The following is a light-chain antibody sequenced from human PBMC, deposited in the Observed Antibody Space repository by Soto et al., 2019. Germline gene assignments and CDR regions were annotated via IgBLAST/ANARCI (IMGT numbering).Light chain of an antibody. CDR2: AAS. CDR1: QSISSY. Sequence: DSPMIQSPASLSASVGDRVTITCRASQSISSYLNWYQQKPGKAPKLLIYAASSLQSGVPSRFSGSGSGTDFTLTISSLQPEDFATYYCQQSYSTPWTFGQGTKV. V-gene: IGKV1-39*01. J-gene: IGKJ1*01. CDR3: QQSYSTPWT.